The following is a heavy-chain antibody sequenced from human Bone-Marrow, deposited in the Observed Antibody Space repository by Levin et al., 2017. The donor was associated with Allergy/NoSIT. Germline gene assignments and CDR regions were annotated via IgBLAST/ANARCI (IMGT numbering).Heavy chain of an antibody. J-gene: IGHJ4*02. CDR1: GGSISNYY. Sequence: ASETLSLTCTVSGGSISNYYWTWIRQSAGKGLEWIGRVFNTGTTIYNPSLRSRLTMSIDTSKNQFSLRLNSVTAADTAGYYCARDRYGENYYGTFDYWGQGALVTVSS. CDR2: VFNTGTT. CDR3: ARDRYGENYYGTFDY. V-gene: IGHV4-4*07. D-gene: IGHD4/OR15-4a*01.